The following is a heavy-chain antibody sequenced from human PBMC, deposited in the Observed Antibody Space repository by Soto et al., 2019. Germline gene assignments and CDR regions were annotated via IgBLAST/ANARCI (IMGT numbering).Heavy chain of an antibody. CDR1: GGSISSGGYS. Sequence: SETLSLTCAVSGGSISSGGYSWNWIRQPPGKGLEWIGYIYHSGSTLYNPSLKSRVTISVDKSKNQFSLKLTSVTAADTAVYYCARALILTGYYIHDAFDIWGQGTTVTVSS. CDR3: ARALILTGYYIHDAFDI. CDR2: IYHSGST. V-gene: IGHV4-30-2*01. J-gene: IGHJ3*02. D-gene: IGHD3-9*01.